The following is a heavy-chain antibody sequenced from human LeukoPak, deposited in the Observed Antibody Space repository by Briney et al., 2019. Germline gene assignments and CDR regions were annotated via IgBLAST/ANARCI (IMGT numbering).Heavy chain of an antibody. CDR3: AELGITMIGGV. V-gene: IGHV3-11*04. CDR1: GFTFSDYY. J-gene: IGHJ6*04. Sequence: GGSLRLSCAASGFTFSDYYMNWIRQAPGKGLECVSYVSSSGSTIYYADSVKGRFTITRDNAKNSLYLQMNSLRAEDTAVYYCAELGITMIGGVWGKGTTVTISS. D-gene: IGHD3-10*02. CDR2: VSSSGSTI.